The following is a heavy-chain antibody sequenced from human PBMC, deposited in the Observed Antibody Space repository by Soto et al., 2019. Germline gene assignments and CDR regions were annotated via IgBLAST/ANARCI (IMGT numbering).Heavy chain of an antibody. J-gene: IGHJ5*02. D-gene: IGHD2-15*01. V-gene: IGHV4-59*01. CDR2: IYYSGST. Sequence: QVQLQESGPGLVKPSETLSLTCTVSGGSISSYYWSWIRQPPGKGLEWIGYIYYSGSTNYNPSLKSRVTISVDTSKNQFSLKLSSVTAADTAVYYCARVDCSGGSCYSGGQWFDPWGQGTLVTVSS. CDR1: GGSISSYY. CDR3: ARVDCSGGSCYSGGQWFDP.